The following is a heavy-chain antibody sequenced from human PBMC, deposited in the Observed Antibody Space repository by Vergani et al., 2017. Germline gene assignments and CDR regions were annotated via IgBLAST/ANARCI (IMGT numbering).Heavy chain of an antibody. CDR1: GFKFSDHY. CDR3: AKNPDISTSRHYYAMDV. J-gene: IGHJ6*02. D-gene: IGHD5-12*01. Sequence: LEESGGGSVKPGGSLRLSCVASGFKFSDHYMSWIRQAQGKGLEWVSHISPGASTVPSTDSVTGRFTVSRENGNNSLTLYMTTLRLEDTAFYYCAKNPDISTSRHYYAMDVWGQGTTVTVSS. V-gene: IGHV3-11*04. CDR2: ISPGASTV.